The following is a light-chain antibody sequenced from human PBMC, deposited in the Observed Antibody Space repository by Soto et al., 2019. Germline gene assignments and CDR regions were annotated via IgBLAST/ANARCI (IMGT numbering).Light chain of an antibody. Sequence: IQMTQSPSSLSASVGDSVTVTCRASQSINIYLNWYQQKPGKAPTLLIYGASSWQSGVPSRFTVGGSRTDFTLTISSLQPEDFATYYCQQSYRSPYTFGQGTKLEIK. CDR2: GAS. CDR3: QQSYRSPYT. CDR1: QSINIY. J-gene: IGKJ2*01. V-gene: IGKV1-39*01.